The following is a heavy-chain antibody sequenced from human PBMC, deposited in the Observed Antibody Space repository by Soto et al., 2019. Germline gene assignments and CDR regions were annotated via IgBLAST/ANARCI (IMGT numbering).Heavy chain of an antibody. CDR1: GYTFTGYY. CDR2: INPNSGGT. V-gene: IGHV1-2*04. Sequence: ASVKVSCKASGYTFTGYYMHWVRQAPGQGLEWMGWINPNSGGTNYAQKFKGWVTMTRETSISTAYMELTRLRSDDTAVYYCARVITVAGTGLEFDYWGQGTLVTVSS. D-gene: IGHD6-19*01. J-gene: IGHJ4*02. CDR3: ARVITVAGTGLEFDY.